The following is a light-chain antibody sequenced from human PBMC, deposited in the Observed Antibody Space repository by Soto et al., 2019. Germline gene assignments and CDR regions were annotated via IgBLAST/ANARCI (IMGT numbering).Light chain of an antibody. CDR3: HQYGSSRT. CDR2: GAS. V-gene: IGKV3-20*01. CDR1: QSVSSSS. Sequence: VSTHSPGTLSLFPVERANLSCRASQSVSSSSLAWYQQKLRQAPMLLIYGASSRAPGISDRVSASGSGTEFTLTISKQDPADFAVYYCHQYGSSRTFGQGTK. J-gene: IGKJ1*01.